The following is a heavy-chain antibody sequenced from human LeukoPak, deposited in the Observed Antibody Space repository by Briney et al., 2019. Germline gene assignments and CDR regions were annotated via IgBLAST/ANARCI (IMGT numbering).Heavy chain of an antibody. Sequence: GGSLRLSCAASGFTFSSYWMHWVRQAPWKGQVWVSRINSDGSSTSYADSVKGRFTISRDNAKNTLYLQMNSLRAEDTAVYYCARIPYCSSTNCYPSDYWGQGTLVTVSS. V-gene: IGHV3-74*01. D-gene: IGHD2-2*01. J-gene: IGHJ4*02. CDR3: ARIPYCSSTNCYPSDY. CDR2: INSDGSST. CDR1: GFTFSSYW.